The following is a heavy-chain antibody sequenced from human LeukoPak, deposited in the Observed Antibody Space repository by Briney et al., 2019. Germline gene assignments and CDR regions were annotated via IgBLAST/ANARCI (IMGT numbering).Heavy chain of an antibody. CDR1: GFTFTSYA. Sequence: PGGSLRLSCAASGFTFTSYAMNWVRQAPGKGLEWVSAISGSGGSTYYADSVKGRFTISRDNSKNTLYLQMNSLRAEDTAVYYCAKARRSACSSTSCYPFDYWGQGTLVTVSS. CDR3: AKARRSACSSTSCYPFDY. J-gene: IGHJ4*02. D-gene: IGHD2-2*01. CDR2: ISGSGGST. V-gene: IGHV3-23*01.